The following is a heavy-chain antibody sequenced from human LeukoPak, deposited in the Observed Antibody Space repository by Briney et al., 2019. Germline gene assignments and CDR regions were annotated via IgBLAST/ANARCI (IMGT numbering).Heavy chain of an antibody. V-gene: IGHV1-3*02. Sequence: ASVKVSCKASGYTFTSSAIHWVHQAPGHRLEWMGWSHAGDGDTKYSQEFHGRFTISMDTSASTAYMELSSLRSEDMAVYYCARGAYYGMDVWGQGTTVTVSS. J-gene: IGHJ6*02. CDR2: SHAGDGDT. CDR1: GYTFTSSA. CDR3: ARGAYYGMDV.